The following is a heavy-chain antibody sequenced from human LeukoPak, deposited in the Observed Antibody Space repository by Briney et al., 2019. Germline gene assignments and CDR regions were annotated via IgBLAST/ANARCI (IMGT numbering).Heavy chain of an antibody. V-gene: IGHV4-34*09. J-gene: IGHJ5*02. CDR3: ARRSTATSRGWFDP. CDR1: GGSFSGYY. D-gene: IGHD5-18*01. CDR2: INHSGST. Sequence: SETLSLTCAVYGGSFSGYYWSWIRQPPGKGLEWIGEINHSGSTNYNPSLKSRVTISVDTSKNQFSLKLSSVTAADTAVYYCARRSTATSRGWFDPWGQGTLVTVSS.